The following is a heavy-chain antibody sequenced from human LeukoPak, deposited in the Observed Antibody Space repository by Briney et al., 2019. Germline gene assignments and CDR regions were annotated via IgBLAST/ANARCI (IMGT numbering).Heavy chain of an antibody. J-gene: IGHJ4*02. CDR3: AKEGSGWYGDNFDY. D-gene: IGHD6-19*01. Sequence: ASVKVSCKASGYTFTSYGISWVRQAPGQGLEWMGWISTYNGNTKYAQKFQVRLTMTTDTSTTTAYMELRSLRSDDTAVYYCAKEGSGWYGDNFDYWGQGTLVTVSS. CDR2: ISTYNGNT. CDR1: GYTFTSYG. V-gene: IGHV1-18*01.